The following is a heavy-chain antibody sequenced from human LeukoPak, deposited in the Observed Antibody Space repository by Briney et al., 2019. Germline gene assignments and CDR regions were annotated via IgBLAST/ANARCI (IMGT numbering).Heavy chain of an antibody. D-gene: IGHD1-26*01. Sequence: GGSLRLSCAASGFTFSSYAMNWVRQAPGKGLEWVSAVRVSDAGTSYAYSVKGRFTISGDNAKNTLYLQMNSLRAEDTAVYYCAKNRGGSYYSGSDYWGQGTLVTVSS. J-gene: IGHJ4*02. CDR3: AKNRGGSYYSGSDY. V-gene: IGHV3-23*01. CDR2: VRVSDAGT. CDR1: GFTFSSYA.